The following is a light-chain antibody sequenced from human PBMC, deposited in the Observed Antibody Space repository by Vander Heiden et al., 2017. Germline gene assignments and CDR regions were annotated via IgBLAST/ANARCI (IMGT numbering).Light chain of an antibody. V-gene: IGLV2-11*01. J-gene: IGLJ3*02. CDR2: AVS. Sequence: QSALTQPPSVSASPGQSVTISCTGTSTDVGSFDYVSWYQQHPGKAPKLMFYAVSKRPSGFPVRFSGSKAGNTASLTISGLQAEDEADYYCCSYAGTYTLVFGGGTKLTVL. CDR3: CSYAGTYTLV. CDR1: STDVGSFDY.